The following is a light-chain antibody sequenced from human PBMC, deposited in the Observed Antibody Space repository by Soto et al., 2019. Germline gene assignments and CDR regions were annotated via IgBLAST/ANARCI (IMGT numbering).Light chain of an antibody. Sequence: EIVMTQSPATLSVSPGERATLSCRASQSVSSNSAWYQQKPGQAPRLLIYGASTRATGIPARFSGSGSGTEFILTISSLQSEDFAVYYCQQYNNWPRTFGQGTKVDIK. CDR2: GAS. CDR3: QQYNNWPRT. V-gene: IGKV3-15*01. CDR1: QSVSSN. J-gene: IGKJ1*01.